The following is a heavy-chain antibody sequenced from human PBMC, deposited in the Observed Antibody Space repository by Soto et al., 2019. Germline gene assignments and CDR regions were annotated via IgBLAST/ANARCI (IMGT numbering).Heavy chain of an antibody. Sequence: PSETLSLTCTVSGGSISSYYWSWIRQPPGKGLEWIGYIYYSGSTNYNPSLKSRVTISVDTSKNQFSLKLSSVTAADTAVYYCARGDSSGYYVYYYGMDVWGQGTTVTVSS. CDR1: GGSISSYY. D-gene: IGHD3-22*01. J-gene: IGHJ6*02. V-gene: IGHV4-59*01. CDR2: IYYSGST. CDR3: ARGDSSGYYVYYYGMDV.